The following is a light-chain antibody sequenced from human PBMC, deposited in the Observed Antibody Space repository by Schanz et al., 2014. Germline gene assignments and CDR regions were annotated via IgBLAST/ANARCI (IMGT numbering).Light chain of an antibody. CDR1: QSVRSN. CDR3: QQYDTSWS. V-gene: IGKV3-15*01. CDR2: GAS. Sequence: EIVMTQSPATLSVSPGERATLSCRASQSVRSNLAWFQQKPGQAPRLLIYGASTRATGFPARFSGSGAGTEFTLTISSLQSEDFAVYYCQQYDTSWSFGPGTKVEV. J-gene: IGKJ1*01.